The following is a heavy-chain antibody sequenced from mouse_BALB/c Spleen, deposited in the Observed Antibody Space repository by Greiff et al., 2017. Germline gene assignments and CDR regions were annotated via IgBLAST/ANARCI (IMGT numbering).Heavy chain of an antibody. Sequence: VQGVESGPGLVAPSQSLSITCTVSGFSLTGYGVNWVRQPPGKGLEWLGMIWGDGSTDYNSALKSRLSISKDNSKSQVFLKMNSLQTDDTARYYCARAYYEYAMDYWGQGTSVTVSS. D-gene: IGHD2-10*01. CDR3: ARAYYEYAMDY. CDR1: GFSLTGYG. V-gene: IGHV2-6-7*01. J-gene: IGHJ4*01. CDR2: IWGDGST.